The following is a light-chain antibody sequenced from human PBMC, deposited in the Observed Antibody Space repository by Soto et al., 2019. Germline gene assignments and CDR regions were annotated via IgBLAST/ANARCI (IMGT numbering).Light chain of an antibody. CDR2: NDN. CDR1: RSNIERNT. CDR3: PAWDDSRNGTRFV. J-gene: IGLJ1*01. Sequence: QSVLTQPPSASGTPGQRVTISCSGSRSNIERNTVSWFQQLPRTAPKLLIYNDNQRPSGAPDRFSGSKSGTSASLAISGLQSEDEADYYCPAWDDSRNGTRFVLGTGTKV. V-gene: IGLV1-44*01.